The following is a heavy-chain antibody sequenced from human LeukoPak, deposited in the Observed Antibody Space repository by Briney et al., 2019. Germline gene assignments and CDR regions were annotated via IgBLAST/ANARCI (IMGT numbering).Heavy chain of an antibody. V-gene: IGHV4-4*07. CDR1: GASISSYY. CDR2: FHTSGST. CDR3: ARDTSGRITIFGVVIIDY. D-gene: IGHD3-3*01. J-gene: IGHJ4*02. Sequence: SETLSLTCTVSGASISSYYWSWIRQPAGKGLEWIGRFHTSGSTNYNPSLKSRVTMSVDTSKNQFSLKLSSVTAADTAVYYCARDTSGRITIFGVVIIDYWGQGTLVTVSS.